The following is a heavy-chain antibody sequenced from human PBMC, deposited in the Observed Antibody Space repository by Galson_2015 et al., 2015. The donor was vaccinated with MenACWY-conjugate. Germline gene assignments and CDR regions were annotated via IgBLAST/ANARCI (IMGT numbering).Heavy chain of an antibody. D-gene: IGHD3-9*01. J-gene: IGHJ6*03. CDR3: ARGGDYDILTGRYYYYMDV. CDR2: MNPNSGNT. CDR1: GYTFTTYA. Sequence: SVKVSCKASGYTFTTYAMHWVRQAPGERLEWMGWMNPNSGNTGYAQKFQGRVTMTRNTSISTAYMELSSLRSEDTAVYYCARGGDYDILTGRYYYYMDVWGKGTTVTVSS. V-gene: IGHV1-8*02.